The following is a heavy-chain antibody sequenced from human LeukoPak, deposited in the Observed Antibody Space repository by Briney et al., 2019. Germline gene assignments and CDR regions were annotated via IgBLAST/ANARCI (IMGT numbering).Heavy chain of an antibody. CDR2: INPNSGDT. J-gene: IGHJ4*02. CDR1: GYTFSGYY. Sequence: AAVKVSCKASGYTFSGYYLHWVRQAPGQGLQWVGWINPNSGDTHYAQMFQGRVTMTRDTSINTAYMELRRVRSDDTAVYYCAKSAQYSSAWFTGSFDYWGQGTLVTVSS. D-gene: IGHD6-13*01. V-gene: IGHV1-2*02. CDR3: AKSAQYSSAWFTGSFDY.